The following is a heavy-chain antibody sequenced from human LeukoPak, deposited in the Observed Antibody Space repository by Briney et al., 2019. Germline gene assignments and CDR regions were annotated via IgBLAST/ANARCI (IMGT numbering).Heavy chain of an antibody. CDR1: GGSISSYY. CDR3: ARYSSGGIDY. CDR2: IYYSGST. J-gene: IGHJ4*02. D-gene: IGHD6-25*01. Sequence: SETLSLTCTVSGGSISSYYWSWIRQPPGKGLEWIGYIYYSGSTYYNPSLKSRVTISVDTSKNQFSLKLSSVTAADTAVYYCARYSSGGIDYWGQGTLVTVSS. V-gene: IGHV4-59*06.